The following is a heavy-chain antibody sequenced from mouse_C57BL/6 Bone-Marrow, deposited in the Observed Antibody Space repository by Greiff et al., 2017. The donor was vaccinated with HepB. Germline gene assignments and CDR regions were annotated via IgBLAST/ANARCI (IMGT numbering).Heavy chain of an antibody. J-gene: IGHJ3*01. CDR2: IDPSDSET. V-gene: IGHV1-52*01. D-gene: IGHD1-1*01. Sequence: QVQLQQPGAELVRPGSSVKLSCKASGYTFTSYWMHWVKQRPIQGLEWIGNIDPSDSETHYNQKFKDKATLTVDKSSSTAYMQLSSRTSEDSAVYYCARQKAYYGSSSFAYWGQGTLVTVSA. CDR3: ARQKAYYGSSSFAY. CDR1: GYTFTSYW.